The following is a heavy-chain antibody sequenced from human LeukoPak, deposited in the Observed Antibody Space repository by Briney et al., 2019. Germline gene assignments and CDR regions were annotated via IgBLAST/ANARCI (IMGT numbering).Heavy chain of an antibody. V-gene: IGHV5-51*01. CDR1: GYNFXXYW. Sequence: SLKIXXXXXGYNFXXYWIGWGRPVPGKGVGGVAIIYPRHSYTRYTPSFQAQVTISADTSITTAYLQWSSLKASDTAMYYCARRGTITDAFDIWGQGTMVTVSS. J-gene: IGHJ3*02. CDR3: ARRGTITDAFDI. CDR2: IYPRHSYT.